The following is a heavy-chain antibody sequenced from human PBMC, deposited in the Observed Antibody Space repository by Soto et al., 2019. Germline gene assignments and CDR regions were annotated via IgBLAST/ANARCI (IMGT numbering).Heavy chain of an antibody. Sequence: GASVKVACKASGYTFSSYGISWVRQAPGQGLEWMGRIIPILGIANHAQKFQGRVTITADKSTDTAYMDLSSLRSEDTAVYYCVRSNGTYRDYYYYSGMDVWGQGTTVTVS. CDR1: GYTFSSYG. CDR2: IIPILGIA. V-gene: IGHV1-69*04. D-gene: IGHD1-26*01. J-gene: IGHJ6*02. CDR3: VRSNGTYRDYYYYSGMDV.